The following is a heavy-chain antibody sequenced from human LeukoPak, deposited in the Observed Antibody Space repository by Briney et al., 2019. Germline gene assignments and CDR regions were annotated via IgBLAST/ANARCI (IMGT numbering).Heavy chain of an antibody. D-gene: IGHD6-13*01. V-gene: IGHV3-48*01. CDR1: GFTFSSYN. CDR3: ARVSEGIAAAGTRAEYYYYYYMDV. Sequence: GGSLRLSCAVSGFTFSSYNMNWVRQAPGKGLEWVSYITGSSSTIYYADSVKGRFTISRDNAKNSLYLQMNSLRAEDTAVYYCARVSEGIAAAGTRAEYYYYYYMDVWGKGTTVTVSS. CDR2: ITGSSSTI. J-gene: IGHJ6*03.